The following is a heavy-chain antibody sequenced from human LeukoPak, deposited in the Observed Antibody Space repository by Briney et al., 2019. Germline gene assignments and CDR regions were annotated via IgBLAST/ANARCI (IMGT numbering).Heavy chain of an antibody. V-gene: IGHV3-30*18. CDR2: ISYDGSNK. CDR1: GFTFSSYG. Sequence: PGRSLRLSCAASGFTFSSYGMHWVRQAPGKGLEWVAVISYDGSNKYYADSVKGRFTISRDNSKNTLYLQMNSLRAEDTAVYYCAKDRDYYGSGSYYSPYYYYGMDVWGKGITVTVSS. D-gene: IGHD3-10*01. J-gene: IGHJ6*04. CDR3: AKDRDYYGSGSYYSPYYYYGMDV.